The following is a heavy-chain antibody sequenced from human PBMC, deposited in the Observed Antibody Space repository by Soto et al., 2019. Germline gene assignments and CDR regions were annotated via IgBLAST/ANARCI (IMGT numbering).Heavy chain of an antibody. V-gene: IGHV4-59*08. CDR3: ARQKENRIRQWLVYAAFDI. CDR1: GGSISSYY. J-gene: IGHJ3*02. Sequence: SETLSLTCTVSGGSISSYYWSWIRQPPGKGLEWIGYIYYSGSTNYNPSLKSRVTISVDTSKNQFSLKLSSVTAADTAVYYCARQKENRIRQWLVYAAFDIWGQGTMVTVSS. D-gene: IGHD6-19*01. CDR2: IYYSGST.